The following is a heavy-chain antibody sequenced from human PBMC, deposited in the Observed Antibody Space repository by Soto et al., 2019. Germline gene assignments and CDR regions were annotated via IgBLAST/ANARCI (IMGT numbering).Heavy chain of an antibody. CDR1: GGTFNNYA. J-gene: IGHJ6*02. CDR2: IIPMFETV. CDR3: ARVLRTGNYGMDV. D-gene: IGHD2-15*01. Sequence: QEQLLQSGAEVRKPGSSVKVSCKASGGTFNNYAVSWVRQAPGQGLEWMGGIIPMFETVNYAQRFQGRLTIAADESTSTAYMELTSLTSADTAIYFCARVLRTGNYGMDVWGQGTTVTVSS. V-gene: IGHV1-69*01.